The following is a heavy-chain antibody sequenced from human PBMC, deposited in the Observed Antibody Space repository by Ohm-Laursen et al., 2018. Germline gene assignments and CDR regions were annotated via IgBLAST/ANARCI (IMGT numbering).Heavy chain of an antibody. CDR1: GGSINSYY. Sequence: TLSLTCTVSGGSINSYYWSWIRQSPGKGLEWIGYIYHSGSTKYNPFFNSRVTISVDTSQNQFSLNLRSVTTADTAVYYCASGHNYGYDNYYYGMDVWGQGTTVTVSS. CDR2: IYHSGST. J-gene: IGHJ6*02. CDR3: ASGHNYGYDNYYYGMDV. V-gene: IGHV4-59*01. D-gene: IGHD3-16*01.